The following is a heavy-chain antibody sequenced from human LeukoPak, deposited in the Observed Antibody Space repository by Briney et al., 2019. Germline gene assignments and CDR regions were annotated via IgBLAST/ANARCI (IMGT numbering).Heavy chain of an antibody. V-gene: IGHV3-66*01. CDR1: GLTVSSKD. Sequence: GGSLRLSCGASGLTVSSKDMSWVRQAPGKGLEWVSVLQSGGTTHYADSVKGRFTISRDISKNTLYLQMNSLRVEDTAVYYCARDLYYGSGGYYFDNWGQGTLVTVSS. J-gene: IGHJ4*02. CDR3: ARDLYYGSGGYYFDN. D-gene: IGHD3-10*01. CDR2: LQSGGTT.